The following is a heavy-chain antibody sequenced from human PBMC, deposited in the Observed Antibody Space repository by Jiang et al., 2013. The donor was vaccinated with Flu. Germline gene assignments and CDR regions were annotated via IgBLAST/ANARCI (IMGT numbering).Heavy chain of an antibody. CDR1: GFTFSSYE. V-gene: IGHV3-48*03. CDR3: ARDRMGKWELLRWRGRGYFDY. Sequence: QLVESGGGLVQPGGSLRLSCAASGFTFSSYEMNWVRQAPGKGLEWVSYISSSGSTIYYADSVKGRFTISRDNAKNSLYLQMNSLRAEDTAVYYCARDRMGKWELLRWRGRGYFDYWGQGTLVTVSS. D-gene: IGHD1-26*01. CDR2: ISSSGSTI. J-gene: IGHJ4*02.